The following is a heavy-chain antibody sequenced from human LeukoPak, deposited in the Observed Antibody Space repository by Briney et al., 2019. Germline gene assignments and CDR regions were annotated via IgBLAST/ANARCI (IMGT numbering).Heavy chain of an antibody. CDR2: IYPGDSDT. Sequence: GESLKISCKGSGYSFTSYWIAWVGQMPGKGLEWMGIIYPGDSDTRYSPSFQGQVTISADKSIGTAYMQWSSLKASDTAMYYCARRYSDSQIDYWGQGTLVTVSS. D-gene: IGHD4-11*01. V-gene: IGHV5-51*01. CDR1: GYSFTSYW. J-gene: IGHJ4*02. CDR3: ARRYSDSQIDY.